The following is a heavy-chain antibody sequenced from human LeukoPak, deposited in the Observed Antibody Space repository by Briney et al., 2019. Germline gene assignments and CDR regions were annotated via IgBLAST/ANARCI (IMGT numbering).Heavy chain of an antibody. CDR2: MNPNSGNT. Sequence: GASVKVSCKASGYTFTSYDINWVRQATGQGLEWMGWMNPNSGNTGYAQKFQGRVTVTRNTFISTAYMELGSLGFEDTAVYYCARGTSYYASGSYPDFDYWGQGTLVTVSS. CDR1: GYTFTSYD. J-gene: IGHJ4*02. V-gene: IGHV1-8*01. CDR3: ARGTSYYASGSYPDFDY. D-gene: IGHD3-10*01.